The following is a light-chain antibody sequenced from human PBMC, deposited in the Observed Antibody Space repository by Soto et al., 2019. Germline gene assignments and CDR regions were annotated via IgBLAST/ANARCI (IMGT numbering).Light chain of an antibody. V-gene: IGLV3-1*01. CDR3: QAWARSTFYG. CDR2: QNT. CDR1: KLGDKY. Sequence: SYGLTQPPSGSVSPGQTASITCSGDKLGDKYACWYQQRPCQSPVLGIYQNTKRPSGIPERFSGSNSGNTATLTISGLPSMDEADYHCQAWARSTFYGFGTGTKVTVL. J-gene: IGLJ1*01.